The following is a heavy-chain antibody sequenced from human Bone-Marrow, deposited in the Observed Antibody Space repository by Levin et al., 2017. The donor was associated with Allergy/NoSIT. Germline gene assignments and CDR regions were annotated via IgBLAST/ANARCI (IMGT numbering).Heavy chain of an antibody. CDR3: ARAEEYSSSSNNWFDP. Sequence: KISCKASGGTFSSYAISWVRQAPGQGLEWMGGIIPIFGTANYAQKFQGRVTITADESTSTAYMELSSLRSEDTAVYYCARAEEYSSSSNNWFDPWGQGTLVTVSS. J-gene: IGHJ5*02. V-gene: IGHV1-69*01. D-gene: IGHD6-6*01. CDR2: IIPIFGTA. CDR1: GGTFSSYA.